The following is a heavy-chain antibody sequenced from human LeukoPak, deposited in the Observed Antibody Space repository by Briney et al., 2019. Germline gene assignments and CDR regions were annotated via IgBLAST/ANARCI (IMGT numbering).Heavy chain of an antibody. J-gene: IGHJ4*02. CDR1: GGSFSGYY. CDR2: INHSGST. D-gene: IGHD3-22*01. V-gene: IGHV4-34*01. CDR3: ARGNHYDSSGYYYYDY. Sequence: PSETLSLTCAVYGGSFSGYYWSWIRQPPGKGLEWIGEINHSGSTNYNPSLKSRVTISVDTSKNQFSLKLSSVTAADTAVYYCARGNHYDSSGYYYYDYWGQGTLVTVSS.